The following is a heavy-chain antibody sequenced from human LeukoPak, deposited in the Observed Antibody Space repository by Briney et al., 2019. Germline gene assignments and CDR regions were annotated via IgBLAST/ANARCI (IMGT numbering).Heavy chain of an antibody. CDR2: IYYSGST. D-gene: IGHD2-2*01. J-gene: IGHJ5*02. CDR1: GGSISSYY. Sequence: SETLSLTCTVSGGSISSYYWSWIRQPPGKGLEWIGYIYYSGSTNYNPSLKSRVTISVDTSKNQFSLKLSSVTAADTAVYYCARDLLGSYCSSTSCHNWFDPWGQGTLVTVSS. V-gene: IGHV4-59*01. CDR3: ARDLLGSYCSSTSCHNWFDP.